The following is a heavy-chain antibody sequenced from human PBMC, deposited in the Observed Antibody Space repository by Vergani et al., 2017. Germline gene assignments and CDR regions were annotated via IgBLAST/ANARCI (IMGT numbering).Heavy chain of an antibody. CDR3: ARDNVDIVATNKYYYYYGMDV. D-gene: IGHD5-12*01. J-gene: IGHJ6*02. Sequence: QVQLVESGAEVKKPGASVKVSCKASGYTFTSYDINWVRQATGQGLEWMGWMNPNSGNTGYAQKFQGRVTMTRNTSISTAYMELSSLRSEDTAVYYCARDNVDIVATNKYYYYYGMDVWGQGTTVTVSS. V-gene: IGHV1-8*01. CDR1: GYTFTSYD. CDR2: MNPNSGNT.